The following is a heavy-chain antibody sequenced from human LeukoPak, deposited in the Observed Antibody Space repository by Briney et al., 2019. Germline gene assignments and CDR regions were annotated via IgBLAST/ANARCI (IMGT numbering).Heavy chain of an antibody. Sequence: SETLSLTCAVYGGSFSGYYWSWIRQPPGKGLEWIGEINHSGSTNYNPSLKSRVTISVDTSKNQFSLKLSSVTAADTAVYYCASVGRTSSGMDVWGQGTTVTVSS. CDR3: ASVGRTSSGMDV. V-gene: IGHV4-34*01. CDR1: GGSFSGYY. J-gene: IGHJ6*02. CDR2: INHSGST.